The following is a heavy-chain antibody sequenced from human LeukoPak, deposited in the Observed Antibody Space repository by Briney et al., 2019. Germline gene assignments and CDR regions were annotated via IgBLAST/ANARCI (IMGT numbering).Heavy chain of an antibody. CDR1: GYSFSSYW. J-gene: IGHJ6*02. D-gene: IGHD5-18*01. Sequence: GESLKISCKGSGYSFSSYWIGWVRQMPGKGLELMGIIYPGDSDTRYSPSFQGQVSISADKSISAAYLQWSSLKASDTAIYYCARHGLQGYYQYAMDVWGQGTTVTVSS. CDR3: ARHGLQGYYQYAMDV. V-gene: IGHV5-51*01. CDR2: IYPGDSDT.